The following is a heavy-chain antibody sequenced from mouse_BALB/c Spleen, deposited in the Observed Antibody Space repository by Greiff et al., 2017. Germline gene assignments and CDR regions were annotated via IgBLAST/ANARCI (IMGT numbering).Heavy chain of an antibody. Sequence: EVHLVESGGGLVQPGGSRKLSCAASGFTFSSFGMHWVRQAPEKGLEWVAYISSGSSTIYYADTVKGRFTISRDNPKNTLFLQMTSLRSEDTAMYYCAREDWDGDAMDYWGQGTSVTVAS. CDR2: ISSGSSTI. CDR3: AREDWDGDAMDY. CDR1: GFTFSSFG. V-gene: IGHV5-17*02. J-gene: IGHJ4*01. D-gene: IGHD4-1*01.